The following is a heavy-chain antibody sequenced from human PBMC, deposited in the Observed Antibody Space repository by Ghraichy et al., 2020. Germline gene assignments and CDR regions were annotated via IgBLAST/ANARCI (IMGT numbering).Heavy chain of an antibody. Sequence: SETLSLTCTVSGVSMSSHYWSWVRQPAGKGLEWIGYIYTSGFTIYISSLKSRVSMSIDTSKKQFSLNLTSVTAADTALYYCVRGNGWYDPWGQGTLVTVSS. CDR2: IYTSGFT. CDR3: VRGNGWYDP. D-gene: IGHD2-8*01. V-gene: IGHV4-4*07. J-gene: IGHJ5*02. CDR1: GVSMSSHY.